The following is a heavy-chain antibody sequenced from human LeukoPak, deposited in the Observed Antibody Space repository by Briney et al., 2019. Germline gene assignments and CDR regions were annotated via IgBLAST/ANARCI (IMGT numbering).Heavy chain of an antibody. J-gene: IGHJ4*02. V-gene: IGHV4-39*07. Sequence: SETLSLTCTVSGGSISSSSYYWGWIRQPPGKGLEWIGSIYYSRSTYYNPSIKSRVTISVDTSKNQFSLKLSSVTAADTAVYYCARGRTSWGYWGQGTLVTVSS. CDR2: IYYSRST. CDR3: ARGRTSWGY. CDR1: GGSISSSSYY. D-gene: IGHD2-2*01.